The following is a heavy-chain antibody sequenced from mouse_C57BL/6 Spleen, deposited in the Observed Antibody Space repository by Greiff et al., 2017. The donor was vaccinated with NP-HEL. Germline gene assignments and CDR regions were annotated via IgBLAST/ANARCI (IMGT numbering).Heavy chain of an antibody. CDR3: TRDYYGSSPYFDY. D-gene: IGHD1-1*01. V-gene: IGHV1-15*01. CDR1: GYTFTDYE. J-gene: IGHJ2*01. CDR2: IDPETGGT. Sequence: LVESGAELVRPGASVTLSCKASGYTFTDYEMHWVKQTPVHGLEWIGAIDPETGGTAYNQKFKGKAILTADKSSSTAYMELRSLTSEDSAVYYCTRDYYGSSPYFDYWGQGTTLTVSS.